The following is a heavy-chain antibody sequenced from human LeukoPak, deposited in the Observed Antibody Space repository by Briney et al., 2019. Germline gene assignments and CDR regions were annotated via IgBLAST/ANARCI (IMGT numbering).Heavy chain of an antibody. Sequence: GGSLRLSCAASGFTFSSYAMSWVRQAPGKGLEWVSAISGSGGSTYYADSVKGRFTISRDNSKNTLYLQMNSLRAEDTAVYYCAKDLLWFGELATPALDYWGQGTLVTVSS. CDR2: ISGSGGST. CDR1: GFTFSSYA. D-gene: IGHD3-10*01. V-gene: IGHV3-23*01. J-gene: IGHJ4*02. CDR3: AKDLLWFGELATPALDY.